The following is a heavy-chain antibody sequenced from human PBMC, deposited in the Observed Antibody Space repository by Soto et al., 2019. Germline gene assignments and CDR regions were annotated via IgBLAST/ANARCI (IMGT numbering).Heavy chain of an antibody. J-gene: IGHJ6*02. CDR3: ARSQGSSTSLEIYYYYYYGMDV. CDR2: IIPISDTT. V-gene: IGHV1-69*01. D-gene: IGHD2-2*01. Sequence: QVQLVQSGAEVKKPGSSVKVSCKASGGTFSSYAISWVRQAPGQGLEWMGGIIPISDTTNYAQKFQGSVTITADESTSTAYMELSSPRSEDTAVYYCARSQGSSTSLEIYYYYYYGMDVWGQGTTVTVSS. CDR1: GGTFSSYA.